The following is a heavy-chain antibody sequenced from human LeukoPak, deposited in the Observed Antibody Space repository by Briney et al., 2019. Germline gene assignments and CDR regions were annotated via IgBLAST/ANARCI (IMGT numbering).Heavy chain of an antibody. D-gene: IGHD3-10*01. CDR1: GFTFSSYA. J-gene: IGHJ4*02. CDR2: ISGSGGST. Sequence: PGGSLRLSCAASGFTFSSYAMSWVRQAPGKGLEWVSAISGSGGSTYYADSVKGRFTISRDNSKNTLYLQMNSLRAEDTAVYYCARAPVLLWFGEVDYWGQGTLVTVSS. V-gene: IGHV3-23*01. CDR3: ARAPVLLWFGEVDY.